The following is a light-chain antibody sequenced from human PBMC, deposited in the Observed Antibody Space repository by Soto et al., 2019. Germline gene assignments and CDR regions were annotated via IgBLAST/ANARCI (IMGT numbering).Light chain of an antibody. V-gene: IGKV3-20*01. CDR1: QSLSSSY. Sequence: EIVLTQSPGTLSLSPGERATLSCRASQSLSSSYVVWYQQKPGQAPRLLIYAASRRATGIPDRFSGSGSATEYTLTISRLEREDFAVYYCQQQGTFGQGTKLEIK. J-gene: IGKJ2*01. CDR2: AAS. CDR3: QQQGT.